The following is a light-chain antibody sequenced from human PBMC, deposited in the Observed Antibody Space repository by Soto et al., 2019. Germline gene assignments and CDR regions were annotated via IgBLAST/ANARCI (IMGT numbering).Light chain of an antibody. V-gene: IGKV3-20*01. J-gene: IGKJ4*01. CDR1: QSVSSSY. CDR2: GAS. CDR3: QQYGSSPLT. Sequence: EIVLTQSPGTLSLSPGERATLSCRASQSVSSSYLAWYQQKPGQAPRLLIYGASSRATGIPDRFSGSGSGTDFTLTSSRLEPEDCAVYYCQQYGSSPLTFGGGTKVEIK.